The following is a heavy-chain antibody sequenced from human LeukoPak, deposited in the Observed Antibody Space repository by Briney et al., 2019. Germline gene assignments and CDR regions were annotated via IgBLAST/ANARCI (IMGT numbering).Heavy chain of an antibody. CDR3: AKDILITIFGVVIIPVPGRPPGDAFDI. CDR1: GFTFDDYA. D-gene: IGHD3-3*01. J-gene: IGHJ3*02. V-gene: IGHV3-9*01. CDR2: ISWNSGSI. Sequence: TGVSLRLSCAASGFTFDDYAMHWVRQAPGKGLEWVSGISWNSGSIGYADSVKGRFTISRDNAKNSLYLQMNSLRAEDTALYYCAKDILITIFGVVIIPVPGRPPGDAFDIWGQGTMVTVSS.